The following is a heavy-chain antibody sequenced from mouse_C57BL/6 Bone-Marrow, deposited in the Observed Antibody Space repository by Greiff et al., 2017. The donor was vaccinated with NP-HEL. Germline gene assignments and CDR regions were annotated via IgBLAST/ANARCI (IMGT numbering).Heavy chain of an antibody. CDR3: ASPYDYDVAWFAY. CDR2: ISSGGSYT. Sequence: EVHLVESGGDLVKPGGSPKLSCAASGFTFSSYGMSWVRQTPDKRLEWVATISSGGSYTYYPDSVKGRFTISRDNAKNTLYLQMSSLKSEDTAMYYCASPYDYDVAWFAYWGQGTLVTVSA. D-gene: IGHD2-4*01. J-gene: IGHJ3*01. CDR1: GFTFSSYG. V-gene: IGHV5-6*01.